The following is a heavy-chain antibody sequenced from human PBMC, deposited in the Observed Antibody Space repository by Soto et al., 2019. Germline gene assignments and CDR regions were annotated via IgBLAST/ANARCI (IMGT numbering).Heavy chain of an antibody. CDR3: TRDIGLRFLEWLPPHGFDP. J-gene: IGHJ5*02. Sequence: PGGSLRLSCTASGFTFGDYAMSWFRQAPGKGLEWVGFIRSKAYGGTTEYAASVKGRFTISRDDSKSIAYLQMNSLKAEDTAVYYCTRDIGLRFLEWLPPHGFDPWGQGTLVTVSS. CDR1: GFTFGDYA. V-gene: IGHV3-49*03. D-gene: IGHD3-3*01. CDR2: IRSKAYGGTT.